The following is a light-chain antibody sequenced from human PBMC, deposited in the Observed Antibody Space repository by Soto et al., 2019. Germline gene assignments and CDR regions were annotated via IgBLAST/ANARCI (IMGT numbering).Light chain of an antibody. CDR3: QQTHSVPYT. J-gene: IGKJ2*01. Sequence: DIQMTQSPSSLSASVGDRVTITCRSSQVIISYVSWYQQRPGQAPKLLVIGASTLRTGVPSRFSASGSGTDFALSLSNLHPEDLASYYCQQTHSVPYTFGQGTRLEI. V-gene: IGKV1-39*01. CDR2: GAS. CDR1: QVIISY.